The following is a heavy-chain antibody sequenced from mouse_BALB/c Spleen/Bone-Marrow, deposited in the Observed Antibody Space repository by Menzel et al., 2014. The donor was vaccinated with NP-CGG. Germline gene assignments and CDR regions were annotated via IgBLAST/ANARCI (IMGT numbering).Heavy chain of an antibody. CDR3: ASGTPATSYYALDY. V-gene: IGHV1-14*01. CDR1: GYTFTRYV. Sequence: EVQLQQSGPELVKPGASVKMSCKASGYTFTRYVIHWVRQKPGQGLEWIGYINPYNDGIKYNEKFKGKATLISDKSSSTACMELSSLTSEDSAVYYCASGTPATSYYALDYWGQGTSVTVSS. CDR2: INPYNDGI. D-gene: IGHD1-2*01. J-gene: IGHJ4*01.